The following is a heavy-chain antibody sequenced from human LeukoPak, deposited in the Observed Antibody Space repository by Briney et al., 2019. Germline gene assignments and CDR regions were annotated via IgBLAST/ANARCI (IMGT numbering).Heavy chain of an antibody. D-gene: IGHD3-10*01. CDR1: GYIFTDYY. CDR2: INPNSGGT. J-gene: IGHJ4*02. Sequence: ASVKVSCKASGYIFTDYYMYWVRQAPGQGPEWMGWINPNSGGTNYAQKFQGRVTMTRDTSTSTAYMELSRLKSDDTAVYYCARGYRSVSGSATSFDYWGQGTLVTVSS. CDR3: ARGYRSVSGSATSFDY. V-gene: IGHV1-2*02.